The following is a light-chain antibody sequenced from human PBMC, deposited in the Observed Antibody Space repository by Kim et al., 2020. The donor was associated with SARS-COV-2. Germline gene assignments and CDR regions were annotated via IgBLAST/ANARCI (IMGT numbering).Light chain of an antibody. Sequence: PGKTATITCGGNNIGSRSVNWYQETPGQAPVLVIYRDSDRPSGIPERFSGSNTGNTATLTISRVEAGDEADYYCQVWESSSDHRGVFGGGTQLTVL. V-gene: IGLV3-21*01. CDR3: QVWESSSDHRGV. J-gene: IGLJ2*01. CDR2: RDS. CDR1: NIGSRS.